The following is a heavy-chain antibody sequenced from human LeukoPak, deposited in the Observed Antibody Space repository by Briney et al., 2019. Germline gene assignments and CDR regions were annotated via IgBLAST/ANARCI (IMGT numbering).Heavy chain of an antibody. D-gene: IGHD4-17*01. CDR3: ARDDAVTTGVAFDI. Sequence: ASETLSLTCAVYGGSFSGYYWSWIRQPPGKGLEWIGEINHSGSTNYNPSLKSRVTISVDTSKNQFSLKLSSVTAADTAVYYCARDDAVTTGVAFDIWGQGTMVTVSS. V-gene: IGHV4-34*01. CDR2: INHSGST. J-gene: IGHJ3*02. CDR1: GGSFSGYY.